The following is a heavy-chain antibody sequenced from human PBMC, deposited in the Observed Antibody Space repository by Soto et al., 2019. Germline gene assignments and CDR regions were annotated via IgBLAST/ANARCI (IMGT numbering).Heavy chain of an antibody. Sequence: QLQLQESGPGLVKPSETLSLTCTVSGGSISSSVYYWGWIRQPPGKGLEWIGSVHYSGSPYYNPSLKSRVTISVDTSTNQFSLKLSSVTAADTAVYYCAKTGTALAGNLCYFHYWGQGTQVTVSS. D-gene: IGHD6-19*01. CDR2: VHYSGSP. CDR1: GGSISSSVYY. J-gene: IGHJ4*02. V-gene: IGHV4-39*01. CDR3: AKTGTALAGNLCYFHY.